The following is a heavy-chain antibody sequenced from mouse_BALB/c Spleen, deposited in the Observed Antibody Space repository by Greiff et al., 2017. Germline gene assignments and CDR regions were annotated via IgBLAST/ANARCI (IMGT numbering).Heavy chain of an antibody. CDR3: ARSDYGSSFDY. CDR2: ISSGSSTI. Sequence: EVKVVESGGGLVQPGGSRKLSCAASGFTFSSFGMHWVRQAPEKGLEWVAYISSGSSTIYYADTVKGRFTISRDNPKNTLFLQMTSLRSEDTAMYYCARSDYGSSFDYWGQGTTLTVSS. V-gene: IGHV5-17*02. CDR1: GFTFSSFG. D-gene: IGHD1-1*01. J-gene: IGHJ2*01.